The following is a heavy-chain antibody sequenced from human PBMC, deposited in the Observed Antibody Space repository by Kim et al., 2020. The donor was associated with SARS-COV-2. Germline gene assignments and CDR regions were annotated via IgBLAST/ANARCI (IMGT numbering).Heavy chain of an antibody. CDR2: MNPNSGNT. CDR1: GYTFTSYD. CDR3: ARAGSIAARRTGRWFDP. V-gene: IGHV1-8*01. Sequence: ASVKVSCKASGYTFTSYDINWVRQATGQGLEWMGWMNPNSGNTGYAQKFQGRVTMTRNTSISTAYMELSSLRSEDTAVYYCARAGSIAARRTGRWFDPWGQGTLVTVSS. D-gene: IGHD6-6*01. J-gene: IGHJ5*02.